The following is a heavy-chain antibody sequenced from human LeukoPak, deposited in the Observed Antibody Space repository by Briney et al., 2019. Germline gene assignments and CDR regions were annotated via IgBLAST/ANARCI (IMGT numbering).Heavy chain of an antibody. Sequence: SETLSLTCTVSGGSISSGSYYWSWIRQPAGKGLEWIGRIYTSGSTNYNPSLKSRVTISVDTSKNQFSLKLSSVTAADTAVYYCAREPLGPWGQGTLVTVSS. CDR2: IYTSGST. V-gene: IGHV4-61*02. CDR3: AREPLGP. J-gene: IGHJ5*02. CDR1: GGSISSGSYY.